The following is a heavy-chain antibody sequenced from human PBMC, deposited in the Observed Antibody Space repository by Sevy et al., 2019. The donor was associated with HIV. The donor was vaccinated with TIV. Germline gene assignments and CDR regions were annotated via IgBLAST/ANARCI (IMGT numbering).Heavy chain of an antibody. Sequence: GESLKISCKGSGYSFTSYWIGWVRHMPGQGLEWMGISYPGDSDTRYSPSFQGQVTISADKSISTAYLQWSSLKASDTAMSYCARLWELQAFDIWGQGTMVTVSS. CDR1: GYSFTSYW. CDR2: SYPGDSDT. J-gene: IGHJ3*02. D-gene: IGHD3-10*01. CDR3: ARLWELQAFDI. V-gene: IGHV5-51*01.